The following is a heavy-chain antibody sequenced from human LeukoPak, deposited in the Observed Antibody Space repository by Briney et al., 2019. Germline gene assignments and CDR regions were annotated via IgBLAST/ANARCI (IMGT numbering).Heavy chain of an antibody. CDR3: ARLGGDNGYYYYYMDV. CDR2: IYTSGST. V-gene: IGHV4-4*09. J-gene: IGHJ6*03. D-gene: IGHD3-10*01. Sequence: SETLSLTCTVSGGSISSYYWSWIRQPPGKGLEWSGYIYTSGSTNYNPSLKSRVTISVDTSKNQFSLKLSSVTAADTAVYYCARLGGDNGYYYYYMDVWGKGTTVTVSS. CDR1: GGSISSYY.